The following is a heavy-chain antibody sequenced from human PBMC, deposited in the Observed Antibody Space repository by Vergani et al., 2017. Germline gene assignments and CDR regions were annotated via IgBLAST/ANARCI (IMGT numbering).Heavy chain of an antibody. V-gene: IGHV4-61*02. D-gene: IGHD3-3*02. Sequence: QVKLQESGPGLLKPSQTLSLTCTVSGESIRSGSHYWSWIRQPAGKGPEWIGHIHTGGSTDPNPSFKSRVSISVDTSKSQFSLKLNSVTVADTAVYYCAKSRPFLTRCSFPAIWGQGTLVTVSS. J-gene: IGHJ4*02. CDR3: AKSRPFLTRCSFPAI. CDR2: IHTGGST. CDR1: GESIRSGSHY.